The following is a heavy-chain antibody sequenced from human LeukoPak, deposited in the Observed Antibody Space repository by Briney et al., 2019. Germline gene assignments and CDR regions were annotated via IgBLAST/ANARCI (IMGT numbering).Heavy chain of an antibody. J-gene: IGHJ4*02. CDR3: ARDSLITMVRGVIDY. CDR1: GFTFSSYI. CDR2: ISSGGSTI. D-gene: IGHD3-10*01. Sequence: PGGSLRLSCVASGFTFSSYIINWVRQAPGKGLEWVSYISSGGSTIYYADSVKGRFTISRDNAKNSLYLQMNSLRAEDTAVYYCARDSLITMVRGVIDYWGQGTLVTVSS. V-gene: IGHV3-48*03.